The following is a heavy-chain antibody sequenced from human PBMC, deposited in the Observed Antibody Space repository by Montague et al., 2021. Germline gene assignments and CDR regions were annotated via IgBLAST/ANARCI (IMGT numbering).Heavy chain of an antibody. J-gene: IGHJ3*02. CDR2: IYYSGST. V-gene: IGHV4-39*01. CDR3: ARRMGFVVVTEHYAFDT. Sequence: SETLSLTCTVSGGSISSTSYYWGWIRQPPGTGLEWIGSIYYSGSTYYNPSLKSRVTISADTSKNQFSLRLRSVAAADTAVYYCARRMGFVVVTEHYAFDTWGQGTMVTVSS. D-gene: IGHD2-21*02. CDR1: GGSISSTSYY.